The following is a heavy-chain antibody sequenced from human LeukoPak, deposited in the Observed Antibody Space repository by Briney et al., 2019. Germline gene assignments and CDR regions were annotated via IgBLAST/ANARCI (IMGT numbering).Heavy chain of an antibody. J-gene: IGHJ4*02. V-gene: IGHV3-21*01. CDR1: GFTFSSYS. D-gene: IGHD2-2*01. Sequence: GGSLRLSCAASGFTFSSYSMNWVRQAPGKGLEWVSSIGTSSSNIYYADSVKGRFTISRDISKNTVYLQMNSLRAEDTAVFYCARALPAASHTSFDFWGQGTLVTVSS. CDR2: IGTSSSNI. CDR3: ARALPAASHTSFDF.